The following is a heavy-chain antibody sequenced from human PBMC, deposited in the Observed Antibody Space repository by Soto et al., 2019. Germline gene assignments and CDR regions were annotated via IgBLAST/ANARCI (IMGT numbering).Heavy chain of an antibody. CDR2: IYWNDDK. CDR1: GFSLSTSGVG. D-gene: IGHD3-22*01. CDR3: AHSGSRGLHYYDSSGYYPWGVYYFDY. J-gene: IGHJ4*02. Sequence: QITLKESGPTLVKPTQTLTLTCTFSGFSLSTSGVGVGWIRQPRGKALEWLALIYWNDDKRYSPSLKSRLTITKGTSKNQVVHTMTNMDPVDTATYYCAHSGSRGLHYYDSSGYYPWGVYYFDYWGQGTLVTVSS. V-gene: IGHV2-5*01.